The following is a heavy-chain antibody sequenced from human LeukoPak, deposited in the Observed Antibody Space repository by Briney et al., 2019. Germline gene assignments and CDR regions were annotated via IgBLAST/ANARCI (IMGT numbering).Heavy chain of an antibody. CDR3: ARDRGGELL. CDR1: GGSISSGSYY. V-gene: IGHV4-61*02. CDR2: IYTSGST. D-gene: IGHD1-26*01. Sequence: SETLSLTCTVSGGSISSGSYYWSWIRQPAGKGLEWIGRIYTSGSTNYNPSLKSRVTISVDTSKNQFSLKLSYVTAADTAVYYCARDRGGELLWGQGTMVTVSS. J-gene: IGHJ3*01.